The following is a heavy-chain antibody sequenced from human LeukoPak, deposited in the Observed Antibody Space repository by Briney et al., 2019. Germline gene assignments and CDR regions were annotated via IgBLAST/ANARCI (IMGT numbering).Heavy chain of an antibody. CDR2: ISYDGSNK. CDR1: GFTFSSYA. V-gene: IGHV3-30-3*01. J-gene: IGHJ5*02. D-gene: IGHD3-10*01. CDR3: ARDYYGSGSYIPFDP. Sequence: TGGSLRLSCAATGFTFSSYAMHWVRQAPGKGLEWVAVISYDGSNKYYADSVKGRFTISRDNSKNTLYLQMNSLRVEDTAVYYCARDYYGSGSYIPFDPWGQGTLVTVSS.